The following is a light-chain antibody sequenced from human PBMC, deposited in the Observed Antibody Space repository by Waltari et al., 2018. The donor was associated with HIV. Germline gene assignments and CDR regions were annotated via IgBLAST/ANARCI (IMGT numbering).Light chain of an antibody. V-gene: IGLV3-1*01. J-gene: IGLJ1*01. Sequence: SYDLTQPPSVSVSPGQTTSITCSGDNLGAKYVCWYQQKPGQSPIMIIYQDHKRPSGIPERFSGSNSGTTATLTITGTQAGDEADYYCQTWDSDNYVFGPGTKVTVL. CDR2: QDH. CDR3: QTWDSDNYV. CDR1: NLGAKY.